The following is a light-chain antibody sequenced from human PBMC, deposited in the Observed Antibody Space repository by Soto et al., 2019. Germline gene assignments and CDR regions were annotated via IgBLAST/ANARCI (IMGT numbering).Light chain of an antibody. CDR3: SSYTRSSTVV. CDR2: DVS. Sequence: QSALTQPASVSGSPGQSITISCTGTSNDVGGYNYVSWYQQHPGKAPKLMIYDVSNRPLGVSNRFSGSKSGNTASLTISGLQAEDEDDYYCSSYTRSSTVVFGGGTKLTVL. V-gene: IGLV2-14*01. J-gene: IGLJ2*01. CDR1: SNDVGGYNY.